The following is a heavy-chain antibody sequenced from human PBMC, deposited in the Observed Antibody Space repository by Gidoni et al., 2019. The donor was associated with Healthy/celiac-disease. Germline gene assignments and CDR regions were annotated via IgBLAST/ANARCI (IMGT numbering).Heavy chain of an antibody. Sequence: QVQLVQSGAAVKKPGASVKVSCKASGYTFTSYGISWVRQAPGQGLEWMGWISAYNGNTNYAQKLQGRVTMTTDTSTSTAYMELRSLRSDDTAVYYCARDRDITMIVVAPQNYYYYGMDVWGQGTTVTVSS. D-gene: IGHD3-22*01. CDR2: ISAYNGNT. CDR1: GYTFTSYG. V-gene: IGHV1-18*01. J-gene: IGHJ6*02. CDR3: ARDRDITMIVVAPQNYYYYGMDV.